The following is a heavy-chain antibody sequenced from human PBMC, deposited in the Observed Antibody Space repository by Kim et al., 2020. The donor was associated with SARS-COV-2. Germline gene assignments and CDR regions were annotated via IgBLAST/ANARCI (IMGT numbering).Heavy chain of an antibody. CDR1: GFTFSSYA. CDR2: ISGSGGCT. J-gene: IGHJ4*02. V-gene: IGHV3-23*01. CDR3: ATGGRLRYFGWLPVDY. D-gene: IGHD3-9*01. Sequence: GGSLRLSCAASGFTFSSYAMSWVRQAPGKGLEWVSAISGSGGCTYYADSVKGRFTISRDNSKNTLYLQMNSLRAEDTAVYYCATGGRLRYFGWLPVDYWGQGTLVTVSS.